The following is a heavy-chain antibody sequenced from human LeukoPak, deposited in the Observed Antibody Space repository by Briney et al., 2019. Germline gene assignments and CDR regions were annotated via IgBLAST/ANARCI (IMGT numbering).Heavy chain of an antibody. Sequence: SETLSLTCAVSGGSVSSAYWSWIRQTAGKGLEWIGRLYPGVGTDYNPSLKSRVTMSVDTSKKQFALKLSAVTAADTAVYYCARLKFYDSTGYSPGHYMDVWGKGTTVTVSS. CDR2: LYPGVGT. CDR3: ARLKFYDSTGYSPGHYMDV. J-gene: IGHJ6*03. V-gene: IGHV4-4*07. CDR1: GGSVSSAY. D-gene: IGHD3-22*01.